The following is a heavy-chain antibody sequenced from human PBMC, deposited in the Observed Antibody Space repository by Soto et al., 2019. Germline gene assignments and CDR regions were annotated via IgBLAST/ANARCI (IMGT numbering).Heavy chain of an antibody. Sequence: ASVKVSCKASGYTFTSYGISWVRQAPGQGLEWMGWISAYNGNTNYAQKLQGRVTMTTDTSTSTAYMELRSLRSDDTAVYYCARPTWDDWNYSFDYWGQGTLVTVSS. CDR2: ISAYNGNT. CDR3: ARPTWDDWNYSFDY. CDR1: GYTFTSYG. V-gene: IGHV1-18*01. D-gene: IGHD1-7*01. J-gene: IGHJ4*02.